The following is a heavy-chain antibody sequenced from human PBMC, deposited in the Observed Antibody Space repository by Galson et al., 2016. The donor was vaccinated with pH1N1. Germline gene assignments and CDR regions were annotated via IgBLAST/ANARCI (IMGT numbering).Heavy chain of an antibody. V-gene: IGHV3-64*01. J-gene: IGHJ6*02. CDR1: GFTFSNHA. D-gene: IGHD3-3*01. CDR2: ISSYGGSP. CDR3: ARSLNYDSWSGYSDYSMDV. Sequence: SLRLSCAASGFTFSNHAMHWVRRAPGKGLEYVAGISSYGGSPQYANSVKDRFIISRVNTKNTPYLQMGSLRVEDMAVYYCARSLNYDSWSGYSDYSMDVWGQGTTVTVSS.